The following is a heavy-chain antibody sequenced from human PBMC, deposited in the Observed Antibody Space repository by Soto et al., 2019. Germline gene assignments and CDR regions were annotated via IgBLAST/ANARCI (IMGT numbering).Heavy chain of an antibody. J-gene: IGHJ4*02. Sequence: QVQLVQSGAEVKKPGSSVKVSCKASGGTLSRYGISWVRQAPGQGLKWMGGIIPMFDTPNYAQKLQGRVTITADDSTSTAYMELSSLTSEDTAMYYCATEGRPYYFDSWGQGSQVTVSS. CDR3: ATEGRPYYFDS. V-gene: IGHV1-69*12. CDR2: IIPMFDTP. CDR1: GGTLSRYG.